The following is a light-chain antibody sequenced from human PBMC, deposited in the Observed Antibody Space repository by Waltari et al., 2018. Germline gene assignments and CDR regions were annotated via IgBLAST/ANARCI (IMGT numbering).Light chain of an antibody. Sequence: DIVMTQSPLSLPVTPGEPASISCRSSQSLLHTNAYNYLDWYLQKPGQSPQLLIYLGSNRASGVPDRFSGSGSGTDFTLKISRVEAEDVGIYYYMQSLQTPYTFGQGTKLESK. CDR3: MQSLQTPYT. J-gene: IGKJ2*01. V-gene: IGKV2-28*01. CDR1: QSLLHTNAYNY. CDR2: LGS.